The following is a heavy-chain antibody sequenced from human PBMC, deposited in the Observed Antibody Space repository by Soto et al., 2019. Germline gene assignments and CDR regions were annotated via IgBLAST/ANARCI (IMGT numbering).Heavy chain of an antibody. CDR3: XXXXXXXXXXXX. V-gene: IGHV3-23*01. CDR1: GFTFSTYA. CDR2: ISGSGDST. J-gene: IGHJ4*02. Sequence: EVQLLESGGGLVQPGGSLRLSCAASGFTFSTYAMNWVRQAPGKGLEWVSGISGSGDSTYYADSVKGRFTVSRDNSKNTLYLQMNXLXXXXXXXXXXXXXXXXXXXXXXXXQGTLVTVSS.